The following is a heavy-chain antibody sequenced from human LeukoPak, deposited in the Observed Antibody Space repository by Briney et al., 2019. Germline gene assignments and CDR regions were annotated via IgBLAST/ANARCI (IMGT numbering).Heavy chain of an antibody. Sequence: PSETLSLTCAVYGGSFSGYYWSWIRQPPGKGLEWIGEINHSGSTNYNPSLKSRVTISVDTSNNQFSLKLSSVTAADTAVYYCASGKRIMITFGGVIVPDYWGQGTLVTVSS. J-gene: IGHJ4*02. CDR2: INHSGST. D-gene: IGHD3-16*02. V-gene: IGHV4-34*01. CDR3: ASGKRIMITFGGVIVPDY. CDR1: GGSFSGYY.